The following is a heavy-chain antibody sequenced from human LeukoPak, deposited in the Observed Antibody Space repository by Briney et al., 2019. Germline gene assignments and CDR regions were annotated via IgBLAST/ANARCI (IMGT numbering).Heavy chain of an antibody. CDR2: FDPEDGET. CDR1: GYTLTELS. J-gene: IGHJ5*02. CDR3: ATGYCSSTSCYTEGGVANWFDP. Sequence: ASVKVSCKVFGYTLTELSMHWVRQAPGKGLEWMGGFDPEDGETIYAQKFQGRVTMTEDTSTDTAYMELSSLRSEDTAVYYCATGYCSSTSCYTEGGVANWFDPWGQGTLVTVSS. D-gene: IGHD2-2*02. V-gene: IGHV1-24*01.